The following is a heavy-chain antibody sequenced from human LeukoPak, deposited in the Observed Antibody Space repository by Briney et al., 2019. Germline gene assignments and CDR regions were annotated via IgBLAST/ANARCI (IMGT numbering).Heavy chain of an antibody. CDR1: GFTFSSYG. D-gene: IGHD2-2*02. CDR3: AKGPYCSSTSCYTSTIDY. Sequence: GRSLRLSCAASGFTFSSYGMHWVRQAPGKGLEWVAVIWYDGSNKYYADSVKGRFTISRDNSKNTLYLEMNSLRAEDTAVYYCAKGPYCSSTSCYTSTIDYWGQGTLVTVSS. J-gene: IGHJ4*02. CDR2: IWYDGSNK. V-gene: IGHV3-33*06.